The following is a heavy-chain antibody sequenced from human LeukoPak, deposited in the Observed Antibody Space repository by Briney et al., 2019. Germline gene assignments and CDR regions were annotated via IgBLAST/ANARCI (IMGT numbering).Heavy chain of an antibody. V-gene: IGHV1-2*06. CDR3: AREWIPTRHGVPVGNAFDI. CDR1: GYTFTGYY. J-gene: IGHJ3*02. D-gene: IGHD2-2*01. CDR2: INPNSGGA. Sequence: ASVKVSCKASGYTFTGYYMHWVRQAPGQGLEWMGRINPNSGGANYAQKFQGRVTMTRDTSISTAYMELSRLRSDDTAVYYCAREWIPTRHGVPVGNAFDIWGQGTMVTVSS.